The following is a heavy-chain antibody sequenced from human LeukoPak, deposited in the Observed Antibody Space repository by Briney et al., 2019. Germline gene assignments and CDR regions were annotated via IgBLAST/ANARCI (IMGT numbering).Heavy chain of an antibody. D-gene: IGHD3-22*01. J-gene: IGHJ4*02. CDR1: GFTVSSNY. CDR2: IYSGGST. V-gene: IGHV3-53*01. Sequence: GGSLRLSCAASGFTVSSNYMSWVRQAPGKGLEWVSVIYSGGSTYYADSVKGRFTISRDNSKNTLYLQMNSLRAEDTAVYYCATYYESSGYRFDYWGQGTLATVSS. CDR3: ATYYESSGYRFDY.